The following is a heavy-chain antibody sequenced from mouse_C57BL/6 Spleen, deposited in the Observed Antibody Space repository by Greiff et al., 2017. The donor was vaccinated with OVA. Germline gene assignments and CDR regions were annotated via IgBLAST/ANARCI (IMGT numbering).Heavy chain of an antibody. J-gene: IGHJ2*01. V-gene: IGHV1-80*01. CDR2: IYPGDGDT. CDR3: ARFPHDGYFDY. D-gene: IGHD2-3*01. Sequence: QVQLQQSGAELVKPGASVKISCKASGYAFSSYWMNWVKQRPGKGLEWIGQIYPGDGDTNYNGKFKGKATLTADKSSSTAYMQLSSLTSEDSAVYFCARFPHDGYFDYWGQGTTRTVSS. CDR1: GYAFSSYW.